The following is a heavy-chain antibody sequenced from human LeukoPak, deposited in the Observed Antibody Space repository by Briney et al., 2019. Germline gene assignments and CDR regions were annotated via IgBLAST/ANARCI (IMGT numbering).Heavy chain of an antibody. Sequence: PGGSLRLSCAASGFSFSSYAMSWVRQAPGKGLEWVSSISGSGTNTYYADSVKGRFIISRDKTKDTLYLQMNTLRAEDTAVYYCAKRPSTYCSDGGCYFNYWGQGTLVTVSS. CDR3: AKRPSTYCSDGGCYFNY. CDR1: GFSFSSYA. V-gene: IGHV3-23*01. D-gene: IGHD2-15*01. J-gene: IGHJ4*02. CDR2: ISGSGTNT.